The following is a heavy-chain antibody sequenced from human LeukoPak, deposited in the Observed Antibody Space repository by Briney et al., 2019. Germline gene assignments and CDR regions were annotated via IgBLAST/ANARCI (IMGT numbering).Heavy chain of an antibody. J-gene: IGHJ3*02. Sequence: PGGSLRLSCAASGFTFDEYDMSWVRQAPGKGLEWVSGINWNGGSTGYADSVKGRFTISRDNARNSLYLQMNSLRAEDTALYYCARIAMAGIGDGFDIWGQGTMVTVSS. V-gene: IGHV3-20*04. CDR3: ARIAMAGIGDGFDI. CDR2: INWNGGST. CDR1: GFTFDEYD. D-gene: IGHD6-19*01.